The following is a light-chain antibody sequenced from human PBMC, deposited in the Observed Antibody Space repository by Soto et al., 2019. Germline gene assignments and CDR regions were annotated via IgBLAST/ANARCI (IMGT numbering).Light chain of an antibody. CDR3: SSYTSSSTLV. V-gene: IGLV2-14*01. J-gene: IGLJ1*01. CDR2: EVN. CDR1: SSDIGAYDY. Sequence: QSALTQPASLSGSPGQSITISCTGTSSDIGAYDYVSWFQQHPGKAPKLMISEVNNRPSGVSNRFSGSKSGNTAYLTISGLQVEDEADYHCSSYTSSSTLVFGTGTKVTVL.